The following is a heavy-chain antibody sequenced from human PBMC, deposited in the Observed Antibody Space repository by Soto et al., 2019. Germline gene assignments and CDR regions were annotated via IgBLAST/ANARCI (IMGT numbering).Heavy chain of an antibody. CDR3: SRDPRLADY. D-gene: IGHD6-25*01. V-gene: IGHV3-11*01. Sequence: QVQLVESGGGVVKPGGSLRLYCAASGFTFSDHYMTWIRQAPGQGPEWLSYISGGGDIISYADSVKGRFIISRDNAKRSLYLQMNSLTVEDTAVYYCSRDPRLADYWGQGTLVTVSS. J-gene: IGHJ4*02. CDR1: GFTFSDHY. CDR2: ISGGGDII.